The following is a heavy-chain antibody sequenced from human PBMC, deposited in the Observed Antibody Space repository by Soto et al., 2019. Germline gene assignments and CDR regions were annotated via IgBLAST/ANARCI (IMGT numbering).Heavy chain of an antibody. V-gene: IGHV4-61*01. CDR1: GGSVSSGSYY. D-gene: IGHD2-15*01. CDR2: IYYSGST. CDR3: ACRQQRINFGP. Sequence: SVTLSLPCTASGGSVSSGSYYWSWIRQPPGKGLEWIGYIYYSGSTNYNPSLKSRATISVDTSKNQFSLKLRSVTAPGPAVYYCACRQQRINFGPWGQGALVTI. J-gene: IGHJ5*02.